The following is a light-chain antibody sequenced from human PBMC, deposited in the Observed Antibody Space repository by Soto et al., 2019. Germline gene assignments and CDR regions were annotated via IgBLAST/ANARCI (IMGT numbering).Light chain of an antibody. V-gene: IGKV3-15*01. CDR2: GAS. CDR3: QQYNSWRQIT. CDR1: QRIRIN. Sequence: EIVMTQSPATLSVSPGERATLSGRASQRIRINVGWYQQRPGQAPRLLIYGASTRATGIPARFSGSGSGTEFTLTISSLDSEDSAVYYCQQYNSWRQITFGQGTRLEIK. J-gene: IGKJ5*01.